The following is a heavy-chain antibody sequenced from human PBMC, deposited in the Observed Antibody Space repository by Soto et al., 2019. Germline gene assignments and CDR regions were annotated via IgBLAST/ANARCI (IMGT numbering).Heavy chain of an antibody. J-gene: IGHJ5*02. CDR3: ARNPPPPLGYCISTSCRNWFDP. D-gene: IGHD2-2*01. V-gene: IGHV1-18*01. CDR1: GYTFTSYG. Sequence: QVQLVQSGAEVKKPGASVKVSCKASGYTFTSYGISWVRQAPGQGLEWMGWISAYNGNTNYAQKLQGRVTMTTDTSTSTAYMELRSLRSDDTAVYYCARNPPPPLGYCISTSCRNWFDPWGQGTLVTVSS. CDR2: ISAYNGNT.